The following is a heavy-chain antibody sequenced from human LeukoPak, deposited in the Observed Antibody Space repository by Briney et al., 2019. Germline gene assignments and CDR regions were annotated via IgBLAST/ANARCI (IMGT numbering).Heavy chain of an antibody. D-gene: IGHD3-10*01. CDR1: GFTFSSYA. J-gene: IGHJ4*02. CDR2: ISGSGGST. CDR3: AREAYGSGGTPDY. Sequence: PGGSLRLSCAASGFTFSSYAMSWVRQAPGKGLEWVSAISGSGGSTYYADSVKGRFTISRDNAKNSLYLQMNSLRAEDTAVYYCAREAYGSGGTPDYWGQGTLVTVSS. V-gene: IGHV3-23*01.